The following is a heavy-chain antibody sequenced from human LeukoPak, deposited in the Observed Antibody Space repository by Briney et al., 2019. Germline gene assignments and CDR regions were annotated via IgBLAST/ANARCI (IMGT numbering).Heavy chain of an antibody. V-gene: IGHV3-30*02. CDR3: AKGLGAYYGSGSYYKGHRLVLNY. CDR2: IRYDGSIK. D-gene: IGHD3-10*01. Sequence: GGSLRLSCGASGFTFSSYGMHWVRQAPGKGLEWVTFIRYDGSIKYYADSVKGRFTISRDNSKNTLYLQMNSLRPEDTAVYYCAKGLGAYYGSGSYYKGHRLVLNYWGQGTLLTVSS. J-gene: IGHJ4*02. CDR1: GFTFSSYG.